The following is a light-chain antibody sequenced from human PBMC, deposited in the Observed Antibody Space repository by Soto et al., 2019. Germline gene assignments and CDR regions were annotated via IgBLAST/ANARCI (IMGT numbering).Light chain of an antibody. V-gene: IGLV2-18*02. CDR3: SSYTTRSTYV. J-gene: IGLJ1*01. Sequence: ALTQPPSVSGSPGQSVTISCTGTSSDVGSYNRVSWYQQTPGTAPKLMIYEVSNRPSGRPDRFSGSKSGNTASLTISGLQAEDEADYYCSSYTTRSTYVFGTGTKVTVL. CDR2: EVS. CDR1: SSDVGSYNR.